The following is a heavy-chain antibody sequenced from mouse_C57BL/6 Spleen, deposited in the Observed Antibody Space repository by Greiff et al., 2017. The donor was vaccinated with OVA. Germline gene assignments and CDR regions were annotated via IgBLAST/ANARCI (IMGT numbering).Heavy chain of an antibody. J-gene: IGHJ3*01. Sequence: EVQLQQSGTVLARPGASVKMSCKTSGYTFTSYWMHWVKQRPGQGLEWIGAIYPGNSDTSYNQKFKGKAKLTAVTSASTAYMELSSLTNEDSAVYYCTSVPYYSNWFAYWGQGTLVTVSA. CDR2: IYPGNSDT. V-gene: IGHV1-5*01. CDR3: TSVPYYSNWFAY. D-gene: IGHD2-5*01. CDR1: GYTFTSYW.